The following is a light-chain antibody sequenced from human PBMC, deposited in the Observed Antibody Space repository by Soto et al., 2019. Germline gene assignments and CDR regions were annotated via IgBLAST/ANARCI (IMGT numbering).Light chain of an antibody. Sequence: NFMLTQPHSVSESPGKTLTISCTRSSGSIASYYVQWYQQRPGRAPTTVIYEDDDRPSGVPDRFSGSIDSSSNSASLTISGLKTVDEADYYCLSYDSSNFVFGTGTKVTVL. CDR3: LSYDSSNFV. J-gene: IGLJ1*01. V-gene: IGLV6-57*04. CDR1: SGSIASYY. CDR2: EDD.